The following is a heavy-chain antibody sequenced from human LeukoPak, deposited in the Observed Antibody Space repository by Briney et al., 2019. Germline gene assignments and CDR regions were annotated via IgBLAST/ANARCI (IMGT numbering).Heavy chain of an antibody. CDR2: IYTSGST. Sequence: SETLSLTCTISGGSISSYYWSWIRQPAGKGLEWIGRIYTSGSTNYNPSLKSRVTMSVDTSKNQFSLKLSSVTAADTAVYYCARDLAWLGPENEAFDIWGQGTMVTVSS. V-gene: IGHV4-4*07. J-gene: IGHJ3*02. CDR3: ARDLAWLGPENEAFDI. CDR1: GGSISSYY. D-gene: IGHD5-12*01.